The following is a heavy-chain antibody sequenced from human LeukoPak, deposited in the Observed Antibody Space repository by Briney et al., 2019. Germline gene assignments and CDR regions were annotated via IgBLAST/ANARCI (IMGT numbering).Heavy chain of an antibody. CDR3: ARATRGDLLSEF. CDR1: GYIFANYD. Sequence: ASVKVSCKTSGYIFANYDITWVRQAPGRGLEWMGWMNPYSTNTCNARQFQGRLSMTRDISITTAYMELSSLRSEDTAVYYCARATRGDLLSEFWGQGSLITVSS. V-gene: IGHV1-8*01. J-gene: IGHJ4*02. D-gene: IGHD2/OR15-2a*01. CDR2: MNPYSTNT.